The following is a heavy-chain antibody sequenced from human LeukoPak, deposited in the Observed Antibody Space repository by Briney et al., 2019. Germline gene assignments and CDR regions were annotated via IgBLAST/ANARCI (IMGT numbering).Heavy chain of an antibody. Sequence: GASVKVSCKVSGYTLTELSMHWVRQAPGQGLEWMGWISPNSGDTDIAQKFQGRVTMTRDTSISTAYMELSRLRSDDTAVFYCARAHASLRISTIVVGEHAFDIWGQGTMVTVSS. V-gene: IGHV1-2*02. CDR2: ISPNSGDT. CDR3: ARAHASLRISTIVVGEHAFDI. D-gene: IGHD3-22*01. J-gene: IGHJ3*02. CDR1: GYTLTELS.